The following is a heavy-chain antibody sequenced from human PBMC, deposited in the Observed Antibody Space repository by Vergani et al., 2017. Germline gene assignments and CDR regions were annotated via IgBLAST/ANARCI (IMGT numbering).Heavy chain of an antibody. CDR2: ISKDGTHD. CDR1: GFGFKNFA. D-gene: IGHD3-10*01. Sequence: QVSPVESGGGVVQPGRSLTLTCSASGFGFKNFAMHWVRQAPGKGLEWVATISKDGTHDYYEPSVRGRFAVSRDNFKNTMYLQMDRLTTDDTAVYFCARGGTDIFVSRSYYSHLLYYWGQGILVTVSS. CDR3: ARGGTDIFVSRSYYSHLLYY. J-gene: IGHJ4*02. V-gene: IGHV3-30*03.